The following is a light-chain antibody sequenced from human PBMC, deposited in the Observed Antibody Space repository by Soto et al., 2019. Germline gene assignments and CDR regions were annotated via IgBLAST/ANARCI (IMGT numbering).Light chain of an antibody. V-gene: IGKV1-39*01. CDR1: QSISSY. CDR3: QQSYSTPIT. J-gene: IGKJ5*01. CDR2: AAS. Sequence: DIQMTQSPSSLSASVGDRVTITCRASQSISSYLNWYQQKPGKAPKLLIYAASSLQSGVPSRFSASASGTDFTLTISSLQPEDFATYYCQQSYSTPITLGQGTRLEIK.